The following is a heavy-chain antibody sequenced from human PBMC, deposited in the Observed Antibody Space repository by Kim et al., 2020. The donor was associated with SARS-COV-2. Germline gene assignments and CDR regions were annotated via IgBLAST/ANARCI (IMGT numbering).Heavy chain of an antibody. CDR1: GGSISSGGYY. Sequence: SETLSLTCTVSGGSISSGGYYWSWIRQHPGKGLEWIGYIYYSGSTYYNPSLKSRVTISVDTSKNQFSLKLSSVTAADTAVYYCARDYRGGLWFGESKTTYGMDVWGQGTTVTVSS. CDR2: IYYSGST. D-gene: IGHD3-10*01. V-gene: IGHV4-31*03. CDR3: ARDYRGGLWFGESKTTYGMDV. J-gene: IGHJ6*02.